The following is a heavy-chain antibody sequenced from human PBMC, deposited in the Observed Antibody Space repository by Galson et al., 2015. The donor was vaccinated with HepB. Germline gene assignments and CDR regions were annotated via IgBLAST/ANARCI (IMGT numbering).Heavy chain of an antibody. CDR1: GFTFSSYG. J-gene: IGHJ3*02. D-gene: IGHD2-2*01. Sequence: SLRLSCAASGFTFSSYGMHWVRQAPGKGLEWVAVISYDGSNKYYADSVKGRFTISRDNSKNTLYLQMNSLRAEDTAVYCCARLSILGYCSSTSCTGAFDIWGQGTMVTVSS. CDR2: ISYDGSNK. CDR3: ARLSILGYCSSTSCTGAFDI. V-gene: IGHV3-30*03.